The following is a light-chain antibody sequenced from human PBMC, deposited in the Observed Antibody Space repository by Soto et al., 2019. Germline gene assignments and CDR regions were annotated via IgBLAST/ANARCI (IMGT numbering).Light chain of an antibody. CDR3: QTWGTAMVV. J-gene: IGLJ2*01. Sequence: QLVLTQSPSASASLGASVKLTCTLSTRHRSYAIAWHQHQPEKGPRFLMTLNPDGTHRKGDGIPDRFSGSSSGTERYLTISSLQSEDEADYYCQTWGTAMVVFGGGTKVTVL. CDR2: LNPDGTH. V-gene: IGLV4-69*01. CDR1: TRHRSYA.